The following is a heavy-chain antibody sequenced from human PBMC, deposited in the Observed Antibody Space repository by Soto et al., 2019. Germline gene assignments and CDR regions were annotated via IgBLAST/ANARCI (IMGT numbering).Heavy chain of an antibody. J-gene: IGHJ3*02. CDR2: IKQDGSEK. CDR1: GFTFSSYW. CDR3: ARADYDFWSGYYGAFDI. D-gene: IGHD3-3*01. V-gene: IGHV3-7*01. Sequence: LRLSCAASGFTFSSYWMSWVRQAPGKGLEWVANIKQDGSEKYYVDSVKGRFTISRDNAKNSLYLQMNSLRAEDTAVYYCARADYDFWSGYYGAFDIWGQGTMVTVSS.